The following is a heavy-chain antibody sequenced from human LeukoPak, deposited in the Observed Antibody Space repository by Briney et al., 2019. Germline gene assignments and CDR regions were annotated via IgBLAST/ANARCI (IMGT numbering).Heavy chain of an antibody. CDR3: ARGIEQQIVRVYYYYYGMDV. V-gene: IGHV1-69*13. Sequence: ASVKVSCKASGGTFSSYAISWVRQAPGQGLEWMGGIIPIFGTANYAQKFQGRVTITADESTSTAYMELSSLRSEDTAVYYCARGIEQQIVRVYYYYYGMDVWGQGTTVTVSS. CDR2: IIPIFGTA. D-gene: IGHD2-21*01. CDR1: GGTFSSYA. J-gene: IGHJ6*02.